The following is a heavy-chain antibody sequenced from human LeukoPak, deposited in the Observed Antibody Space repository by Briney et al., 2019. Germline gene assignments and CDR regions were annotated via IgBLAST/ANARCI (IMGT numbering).Heavy chain of an antibody. J-gene: IGHJ4*02. CDR1: GFAFSSYW. V-gene: IGHV3-7*01. CDR3: VRDLSGNGDY. Sequence: GGSLRLSCAVSGFAFSSYWMGWVRQAPGKGLKWVANIKQDGSDKIYVDSVKGRFTISRDNAKNSLFLQMNSLRADDTAVYYCVRDLSGNGDYWGQGTLVTVSS. CDR2: IKQDGSDK. D-gene: IGHD1-20*01.